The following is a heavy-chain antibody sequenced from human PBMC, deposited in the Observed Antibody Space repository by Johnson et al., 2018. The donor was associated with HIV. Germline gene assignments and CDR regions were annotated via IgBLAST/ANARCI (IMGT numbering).Heavy chain of an antibody. J-gene: IGHJ3*02. V-gene: IGHV3-30-3*01. D-gene: IGHD3-10*01. CDR1: GFTFSSYA. CDR3: ARELLWFERGAVDI. CDR2: ISYDRSNK. Sequence: QVQLVESGGGVVQPGRSLRLSCAASGFTFSSYAMHWVRQAPGKGLEWVAVISYDRSNKYYADSVKGRFTISRDNSKNKLFLQMNILGAEDTAVYYCARELLWFERGAVDIWGQGTMVTVSS.